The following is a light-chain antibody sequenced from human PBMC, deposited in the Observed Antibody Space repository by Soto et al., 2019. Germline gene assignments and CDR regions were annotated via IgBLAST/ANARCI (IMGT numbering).Light chain of an antibody. Sequence: QSALTQPASVSGSPGQSITISCTGTSSDVGGYNYVSWYQQLPGIPPKLMIYEVSNRPSGVSNRFSGSKSGNTASLTISGLQAEYEADYYCNSYTTSSTEVFGTGTKLTVL. V-gene: IGLV2-14*01. CDR1: SSDVGGYNY. J-gene: IGLJ1*01. CDR3: NSYTTSSTEV. CDR2: EVS.